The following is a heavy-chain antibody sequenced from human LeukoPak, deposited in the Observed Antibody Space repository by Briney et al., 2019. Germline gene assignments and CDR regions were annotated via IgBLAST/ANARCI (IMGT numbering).Heavy chain of an antibody. CDR2: INTSGGTT. J-gene: IGHJ3*02. V-gene: IGHV3-23*01. Sequence: QPGGSLRLSCAASGFTFSSYGMSWVRQAPGKGLEWVSGINTSGGTTYYADSVKGRFTISRDNPKNTLYLQMNSLRADDTAAYYCAKDPPTVMANAFHIWGQGTMVTVSS. D-gene: IGHD5-18*01. CDR3: AKDPPTVMANAFHI. CDR1: GFTFSSYG.